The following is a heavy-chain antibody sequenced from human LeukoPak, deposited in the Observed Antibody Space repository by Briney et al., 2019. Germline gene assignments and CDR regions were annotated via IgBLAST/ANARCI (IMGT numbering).Heavy chain of an antibody. J-gene: IGHJ4*02. CDR2: INPSGGST. CDR3: ARAAYYYGSGKAYFDY. V-gene: IGHV1-46*01. CDR1: GYTFTSYY. Sequence: ASVKVSCKASGYTFTSYYMEWVRQAPGQGLEWMGIINPSGGSTSYAQKFQGRVTMTRDTSTSTVYMELSSLRSEDTAMYYCARAAYYYGSGKAYFDYWGQGTLVTVSS. D-gene: IGHD3-10*01.